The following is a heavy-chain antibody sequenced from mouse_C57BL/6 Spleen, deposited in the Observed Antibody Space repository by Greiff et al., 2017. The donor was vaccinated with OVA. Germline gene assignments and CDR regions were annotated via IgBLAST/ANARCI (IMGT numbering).Heavy chain of an antibody. J-gene: IGHJ2*01. CDR1: GYTFTSYW. CDR2: IYPGNSDT. V-gene: IGHV1-5*01. D-gene: IGHD2-2*01. CDR3: TRSGMVTTWDYCDY. Sequence: EVQLQQSGTVLARPGASVKMSCKTSGYTFTSYWMHWVKQRPGQGLEWIGAIYPGNSDTSYNQKFKGKAKLTAVTSASTAYMELSSLTNEDSAVYYCTRSGMVTTWDYCDYWGQGTTLTVSS.